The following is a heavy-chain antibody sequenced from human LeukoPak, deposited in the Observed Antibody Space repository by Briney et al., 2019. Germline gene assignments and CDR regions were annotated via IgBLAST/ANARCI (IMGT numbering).Heavy chain of an antibody. D-gene: IGHD3-22*01. CDR2: IYHSGST. J-gene: IGHJ4*02. Sequence: PSVTLSLTCAVSGGSISSGGYSWSWIRQPPGKGLEWIGYIYHSGSTYYNPSLKSRVTISVDRSKNQFSLKLSSVTAADTAVYYCARGGSSGPVDYWGQGTLVTVSS. CDR3: ARGGSSGPVDY. V-gene: IGHV4-30-2*01. CDR1: GGSISSGGYS.